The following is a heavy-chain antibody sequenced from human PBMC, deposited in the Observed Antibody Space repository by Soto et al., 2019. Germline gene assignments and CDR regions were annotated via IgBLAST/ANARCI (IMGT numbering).Heavy chain of an antibody. CDR1: GFTFSSYA. J-gene: IGHJ6*02. CDR3: VKVVVATIPAYYGMDV. Sequence: GGSLRLSCSASGFTFSSYAMHWVRQAPGKGLEYVSAISSNGGSTYYADSVKGRFTISRDNSKNTLYLQMSSLRAEDTAVYYCVKVVVATIPAYYGMDVWGQGTAVTVSS. CDR2: ISSNGGST. D-gene: IGHD5-12*01. V-gene: IGHV3-64D*06.